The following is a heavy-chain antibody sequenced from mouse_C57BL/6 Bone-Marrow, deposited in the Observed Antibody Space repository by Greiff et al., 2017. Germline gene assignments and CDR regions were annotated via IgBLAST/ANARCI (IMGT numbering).Heavy chain of an antibody. CDR2: IDPETGGT. CDR3: TRSYYFAWFAY. V-gene: IGHV1-15*01. J-gene: IGHJ3*01. CDR1: GYTFTDYE. D-gene: IGHD1-1*01. Sequence: VQLQQSGAELVRPGASVTLSCKASGYTFTDYEMHWVKQTPVHGLEWIGAIDPETGGTAYNQKFKGKAILTADKSSSTAYMELRSLTSEDSGVYYCTRSYYFAWFAYWGQGTLVTVSA.